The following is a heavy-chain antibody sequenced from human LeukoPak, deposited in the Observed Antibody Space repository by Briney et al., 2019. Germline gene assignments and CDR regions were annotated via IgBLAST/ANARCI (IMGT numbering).Heavy chain of an antibody. D-gene: IGHD2-15*01. CDR3: ARDRRGGYCSGNTCYSGFDY. CDR1: GFTFSSYA. J-gene: IGHJ4*02. V-gene: IGHV3-23*01. Sequence: GGSLRLSCAASGFTFSSYAMSWVRQAPGKGLEWVSVISGSGGSTYYADSVTGRFTISRDNSKNTLYLQVNSLRAEDTAVYYCARDRRGGYCSGNTCYSGFDYWGQGTLVTVSS. CDR2: ISGSGGST.